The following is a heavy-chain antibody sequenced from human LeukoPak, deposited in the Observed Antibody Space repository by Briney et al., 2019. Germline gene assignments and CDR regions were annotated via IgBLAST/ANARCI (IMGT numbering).Heavy chain of an antibody. CDR2: ISSSSGYI. CDR3: ARGRPHGNDY. J-gene: IGHJ4*02. D-gene: IGHD4-23*01. CDR1: GFTFSSYV. V-gene: IGHV3-21*01. Sequence: GGSLRLSCVVSGFTFSSYVMNWVRQAPGKGLEWVSFISSSSGYIYYADSVKGRFTISRDNAKNTLYLQMNSLRVEDTAVYYCARGRPHGNDYWGQGTLVTVSS.